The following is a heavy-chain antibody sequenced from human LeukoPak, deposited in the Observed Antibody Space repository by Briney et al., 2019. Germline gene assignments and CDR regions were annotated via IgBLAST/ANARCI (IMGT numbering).Heavy chain of an antibody. CDR2: MNLNSGDT. CDR1: GYTFSSHV. Sequence: GASVKVSCKASGYTFSSHVYWVRQAPGQGLEWMGWMNLNSGDTYYAQNFQGRFSITSDTSKSTTYMDLASLAPEDTAVYYCARVPVPAPRRGLYFDYWGQGTLITVSS. D-gene: IGHD2-2*01. J-gene: IGHJ4*02. CDR3: ARVPVPAPRRGLYFDY. V-gene: IGHV1-8*01.